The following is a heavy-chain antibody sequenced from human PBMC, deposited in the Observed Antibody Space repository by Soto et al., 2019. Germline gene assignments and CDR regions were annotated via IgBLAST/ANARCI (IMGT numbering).Heavy chain of an antibody. Sequence: AASVKVSCKASGVTFSSYAISWVRQAPGQGLEWMGGIIPIFGTANYAQKFQGRVTITADESTSTAYMELSSLRSEDTAVYYCARDDSGEVAAAPNYYYGMDVWGQGTTVTVSS. CDR1: GVTFSSYA. CDR2: IIPIFGTA. CDR3: ARDDSGEVAAAPNYYYGMDV. J-gene: IGHJ6*02. D-gene: IGHD6-13*01. V-gene: IGHV1-69*13.